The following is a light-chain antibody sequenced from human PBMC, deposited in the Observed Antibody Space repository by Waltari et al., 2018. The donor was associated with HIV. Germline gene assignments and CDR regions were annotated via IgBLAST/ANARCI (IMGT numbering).Light chain of an antibody. CDR3: SSYAGSNNVV. Sequence: QSALTQPPSASWSPGQSVTISCTGTSSDVGAYNSVSWYQQHPGKAPKLLISEVTKRPSGVPDRFSGSKSGNTASLTVSGLQAEDEADFYCSSYAGSNNVVFGGGTKLTVL. J-gene: IGLJ2*01. CDR1: SSDVGAYNS. CDR2: EVT. V-gene: IGLV2-8*01.